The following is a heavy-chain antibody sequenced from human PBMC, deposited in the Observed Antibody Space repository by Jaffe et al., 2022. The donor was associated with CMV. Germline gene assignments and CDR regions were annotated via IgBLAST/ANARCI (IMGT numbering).Heavy chain of an antibody. CDR2: INHSGST. CDR3: ARGLYYDSWSAYSNDAYDI. CDR1: GGSFSGYS. V-gene: IGHV4-34*01. J-gene: IGHJ3*02. Sequence: QVQLHQWGAGLLKPSETLSLTCAVYGGSFSGYSWSWIRQPPGKGLEWIGQINHSGSTHYNPSLKSRVTISIDTTKKQISLKLTSVTAADTAVYYCARGLYYDSWSAYSNDAYDIWGQGTTVTVSS. D-gene: IGHD3-3*01.